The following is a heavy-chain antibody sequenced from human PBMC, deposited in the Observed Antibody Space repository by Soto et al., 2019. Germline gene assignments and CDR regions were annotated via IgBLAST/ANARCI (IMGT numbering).Heavy chain of an antibody. Sequence: SETLSLTCTVSGGSISSSSYYWGWIRQPPGKGLEWIGSIYYSGSTYYNPSLKSRVTISVDTSKNQFSLKLSSVTAADTAVYYCARCPLSYYDFWSGYPYGMDVWGQGTTVT. J-gene: IGHJ6*02. D-gene: IGHD3-3*01. CDR2: IYYSGST. V-gene: IGHV4-39*01. CDR1: GGSISSSSYY. CDR3: ARCPLSYYDFWSGYPYGMDV.